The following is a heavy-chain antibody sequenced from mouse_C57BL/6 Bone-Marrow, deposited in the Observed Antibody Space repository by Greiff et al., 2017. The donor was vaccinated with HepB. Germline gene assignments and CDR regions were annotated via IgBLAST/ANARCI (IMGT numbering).Heavy chain of an antibody. V-gene: IGHV5-9*01. CDR3: ARRGNYFDY. Sequence: LQQSGGGLVKPGGSLKLSCAASGFTFSSYTMSWVRQTPEKRLEWVATISGGGGNTYYPDSVKGRFTISRDNAKNTLYLQMSSLRSEDTALYYCARRGNYFDYWGQGTTLTVSS. CDR1: GFTFSSYT. J-gene: IGHJ2*01. CDR2: ISGGGGNT.